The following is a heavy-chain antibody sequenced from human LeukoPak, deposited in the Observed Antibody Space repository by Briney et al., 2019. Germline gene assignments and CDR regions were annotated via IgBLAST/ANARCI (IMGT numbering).Heavy chain of an antibody. CDR1: GYTFTSYD. D-gene: IGHD3-22*01. CDR3: ARVIPDDSSVYYYNYYYYMDV. V-gene: IGHV1-8*01. CDR2: MNPNSGNT. J-gene: IGHJ6*03. Sequence: ASVKVSCKASGYTFTSYDINWVRQATGQGIEWMGWMNPNSGNTGYAQKFQGRVTMTRNTSTSTVIMELSSLRSEDTAVYYCARVIPDDSSVYYYNYYYYMDVRGKGTTVTVSS.